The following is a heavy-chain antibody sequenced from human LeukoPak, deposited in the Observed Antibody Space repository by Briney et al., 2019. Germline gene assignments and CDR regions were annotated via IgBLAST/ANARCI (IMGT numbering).Heavy chain of an antibody. J-gene: IGHJ5*02. CDR2: IYYSGST. CDR1: GGSIGSYY. V-gene: IGHV4-59*01. Sequence: SETLSLTCTVSGGSIGSYYWSWVRQPPGKGLEWIGYIYYSGSTNYNPSLKSRVTISVDTSKNQFSLKLSSVTAADTAAYYCARDLITMVRGVITNWFDPWGQGTLVTVSS. CDR3: ARDLITMVRGVITNWFDP. D-gene: IGHD3-10*01.